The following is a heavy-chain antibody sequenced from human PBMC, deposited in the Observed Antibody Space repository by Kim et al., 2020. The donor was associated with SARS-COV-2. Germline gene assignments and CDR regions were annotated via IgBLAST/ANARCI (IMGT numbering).Heavy chain of an antibody. D-gene: IGHD2-2*01. CDR2: ISWNSGSI. Sequence: GGSLRLSCAASGFTFDDYAMHWVRQAPGKGLEWVSGISWNSGSIGYADSVKGRFTISRDNAKNSLYLQMNSLRAEDTALYYCAKDMGLLGYCSSTSCYDYYYYGMDVWGRGTTVTGSS. CDR1: GFTFDDYA. V-gene: IGHV3-9*01. J-gene: IGHJ6*02. CDR3: AKDMGLLGYCSSTSCYDYYYYGMDV.